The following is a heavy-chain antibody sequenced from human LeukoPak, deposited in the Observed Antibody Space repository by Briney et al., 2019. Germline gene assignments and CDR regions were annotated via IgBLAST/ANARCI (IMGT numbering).Heavy chain of an antibody. J-gene: IGHJ3*02. CDR1: GITFSSYS. D-gene: IGHD2-2*01. Sequence: GGSLRLSCAASGITFSSYSMNWVRQAPGKGLEWVSSISSSSSYIYYADSVKGRFTISRDNAKNSLYLQMNSLRAEDTAVYYCARGALQYQLLPSPYDAFDIWGQGTMVTVSS. CDR2: ISSSSSYI. V-gene: IGHV3-21*01. CDR3: ARGALQYQLLPSPYDAFDI.